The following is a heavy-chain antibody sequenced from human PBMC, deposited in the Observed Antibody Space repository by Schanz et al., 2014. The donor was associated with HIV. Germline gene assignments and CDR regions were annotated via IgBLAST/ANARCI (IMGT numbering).Heavy chain of an antibody. Sequence: VQLVESGGGLVQPGRSLRLSCVASGFTFDDYAMHWVRQIPGKGLEWVSGISWNSGSIGYADSVKGRFTISRDNAKNSLYLQMNSLRAEDTALYYCAKDNGWPLASYYGMDVWGQGTTVTVS. D-gene: IGHD6-19*01. J-gene: IGHJ6*02. CDR2: ISWNSGSI. CDR1: GFTFDDYA. V-gene: IGHV3-9*01. CDR3: AKDNGWPLASYYGMDV.